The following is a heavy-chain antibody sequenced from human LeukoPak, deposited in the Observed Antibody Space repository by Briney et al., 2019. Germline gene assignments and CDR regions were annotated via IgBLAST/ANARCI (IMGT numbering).Heavy chain of an antibody. CDR3: ASDSGY. V-gene: IGHV3-9*01. Sequence: PGGSLRLSCAASGFTFDDYAMHWVRQAPGKGLEWVSGISWNSGSIGYADSVKGRFTISRDNAKNSLYLQMNSLRAEDTALYYCASDSGYWGQGTLVIVSS. J-gene: IGHJ4*02. CDR2: ISWNSGSI. CDR1: GFTFDDYA.